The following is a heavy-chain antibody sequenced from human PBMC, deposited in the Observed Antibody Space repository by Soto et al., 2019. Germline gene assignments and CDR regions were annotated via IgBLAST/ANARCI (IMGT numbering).Heavy chain of an antibody. V-gene: IGHV3-23*01. CDR1: GFTFSNYA. D-gene: IGHD1-26*01. CDR2: ISGSGDST. J-gene: IGHJ4*02. Sequence: EVQLLESGGGLVQPGGSLRLSCAASGFTFSNYAMNWVRQAPVKGLEWVSVISGSGDSTYHADSVKGRFTISRDNSKNTLYLQMNSLRAEDTAVYYCARRGSGSYYDCWGQGTLVTVSS. CDR3: ARRGSGSYYDC.